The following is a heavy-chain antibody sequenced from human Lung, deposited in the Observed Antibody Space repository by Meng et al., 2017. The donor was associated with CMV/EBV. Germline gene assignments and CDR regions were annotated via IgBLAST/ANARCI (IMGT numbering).Heavy chain of an antibody. Sequence: QVKLQESGPGLVKPSETLSLTCTVSGSSISSYYWSWIRQSAGKGLEWIGRIYTSGTTIYNPSLKSRPTLSLDTSKNQFSLKLNSVTAADTAVYYCARAEADTGNFDYWGQGTLVTVSS. CDR1: GSSISSYY. CDR2: IYTSGTT. CDR3: ARAEADTGNFDY. V-gene: IGHV4-4*07. D-gene: IGHD6-19*01. J-gene: IGHJ4*02.